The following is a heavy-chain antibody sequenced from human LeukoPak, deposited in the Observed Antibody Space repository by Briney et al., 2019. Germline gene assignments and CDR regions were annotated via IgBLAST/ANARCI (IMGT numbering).Heavy chain of an antibody. CDR2: IKQDGSEK. Sequence: GGSLRLSCAASGFTFSSYWMSWVRQAPGKGLEWVANIKQDGSEKYYVDSVKGRFTISRDNAKNSLYLQMNSLRAEDTAVYYCARDLMNQWVIVVPDAFDIWGQGTMVTVSS. CDR1: GFTFSSYW. D-gene: IGHD2-2*01. J-gene: IGHJ3*02. V-gene: IGHV3-7*01. CDR3: ARDLMNQWVIVVPDAFDI.